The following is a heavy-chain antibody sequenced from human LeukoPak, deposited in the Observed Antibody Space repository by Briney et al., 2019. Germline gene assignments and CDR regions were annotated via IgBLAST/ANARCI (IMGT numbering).Heavy chain of an antibody. D-gene: IGHD2-15*01. J-gene: IGHJ4*02. CDR3: AKTPRYCSGGSCYSGYFDN. Sequence: PGRSLRLSCVASGFTFSSYAMSWVRQAPGKGLEWVSTISGSGGSTYFADSVKGRFTISRDNSKNTVYLQMNSLRVEDTALCYCAKTPRYCSGGSCYSGYFDNWGQGTRVTVSS. CDR2: ISGSGGST. CDR1: GFTFSSYA. V-gene: IGHV3-23*01.